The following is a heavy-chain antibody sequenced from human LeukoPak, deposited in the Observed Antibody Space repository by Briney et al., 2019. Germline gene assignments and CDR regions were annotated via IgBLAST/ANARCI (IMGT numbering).Heavy chain of an antibody. Sequence: PGGSLRLSCAASGFTFSSYAMSWVRQAPGKGLEWVSAISGSGGSTYYVDSVKGRFTISRDNSKNTLYLQMNSLRAEDTAVYYCAKGGSGHSVGGSCYYDYWGQGTLVTVSS. CDR2: ISGSGGST. D-gene: IGHD2-15*01. CDR1: GFTFSSYA. CDR3: AKGGSGHSVGGSCYYDY. V-gene: IGHV3-23*01. J-gene: IGHJ4*02.